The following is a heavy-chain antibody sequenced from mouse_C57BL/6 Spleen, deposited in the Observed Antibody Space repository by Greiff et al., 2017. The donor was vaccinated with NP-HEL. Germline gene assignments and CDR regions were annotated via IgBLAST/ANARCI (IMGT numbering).Heavy chain of an antibody. Sequence: QVQLKESGPGLVQPSQSLSITCTVSGFSLTSYGVHWVRQSPGKGLEWLGVIWSGGSTDYTAAFISRLSISKDNSKSQVFFKMNSLQADDTAIYYCARRATVVATGAMDYWGQGTSVTVSS. CDR2: IWSGGST. CDR3: ARRATVVATGAMDY. D-gene: IGHD1-1*01. J-gene: IGHJ4*01. V-gene: IGHV2-2*01. CDR1: GFSLTSYG.